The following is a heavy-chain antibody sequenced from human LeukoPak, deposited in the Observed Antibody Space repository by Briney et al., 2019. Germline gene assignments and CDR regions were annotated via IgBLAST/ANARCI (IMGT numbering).Heavy chain of an antibody. V-gene: IGHV4-39*07. CDR3: VETPNYYYDSSGYLR. J-gene: IGHJ1*01. D-gene: IGHD3-22*01. Sequence: PSVTLSLTCTVSGASVSSQNYYWGWVRQPPGKGLEWIVSIHHTDGTYHNPSLKSRVTISVDTSKNQFSLNLISVTAADTAVYYCVETPNYYYDSSGYLRWGQGTLVTVSS. CDR2: IHHTDGT. CDR1: GASVSSQNYY.